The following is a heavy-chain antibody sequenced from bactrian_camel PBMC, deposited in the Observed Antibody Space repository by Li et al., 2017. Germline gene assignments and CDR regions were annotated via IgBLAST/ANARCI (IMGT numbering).Heavy chain of an antibody. V-gene: IGHV3S1*01. J-gene: IGHJ4*01. CDR1: GFTYSRYS. CDR3: AVNLRSSISCSKRDFLN. D-gene: IGHD6*01. Sequence: VQLVESGGDSVQAGGSLRLSCTASGFTYSRYSMAWFRQGPGKRRGLVATINPAGVSKWYIDAVKGRFDISRDNAKNTDNGKNTLYLQMNGLKPEDTAVYYCAVNLRSSISCSKRDFLNWGQGTQVTVS. CDR2: INPAGVSK.